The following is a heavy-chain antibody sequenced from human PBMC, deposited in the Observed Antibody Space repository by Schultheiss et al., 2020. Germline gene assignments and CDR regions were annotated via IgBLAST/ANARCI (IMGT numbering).Heavy chain of an antibody. CDR2: IDWDDDK. V-gene: IGHV2-70*11. CDR1: GFSLGTSGAG. J-gene: IGHJ4*02. CDR3: ARMNQKAALDY. D-gene: IGHD6-6*01. Sequence: SGPTLVKPTQTLTLTCTFSGFSLGTSGAGVGWIRQPPGKALEWLARIDWDDDKYYSTSLKTRLTISKDTSKNQVVLTMTNMDPVDTATYYCARMNQKAALDYWGQGTLVNVYS.